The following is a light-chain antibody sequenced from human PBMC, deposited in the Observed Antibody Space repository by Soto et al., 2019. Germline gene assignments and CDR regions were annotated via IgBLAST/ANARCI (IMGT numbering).Light chain of an antibody. CDR1: QGIRNH. CDR3: QSYDGAPLT. Sequence: DLQMTQSPSSLSASVGDRVTITCRASQGIRNHLAWYQQKPGKVPKLLIYGASTLQSGVPSRFSGSGSGTDFTLTINNLQPEDFVSYYCQSYDGAPLTFGGGTKVEI. J-gene: IGKJ4*01. CDR2: GAS. V-gene: IGKV1-27*01.